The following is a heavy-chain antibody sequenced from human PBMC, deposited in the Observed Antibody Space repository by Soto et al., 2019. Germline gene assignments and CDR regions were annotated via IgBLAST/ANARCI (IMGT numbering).Heavy chain of an antibody. CDR3: ARILDLWSGYYLSY. CDR1: GFSRSTSGVA. CDR2: IFWDDDK. V-gene: IGHV2-5*02. Sequence: GSGPTLVNPTQTLTLACTFSGFSRSTSGVAVGWIRQAPRKAPEWLAFIFWDDDKRYSPSLENRLTITKDTSKNQVVLTMTNMDPVDTATYFCARILDLWSGYYLSYWARATLVTVSS. J-gene: IGHJ4*02. D-gene: IGHD3-3*01.